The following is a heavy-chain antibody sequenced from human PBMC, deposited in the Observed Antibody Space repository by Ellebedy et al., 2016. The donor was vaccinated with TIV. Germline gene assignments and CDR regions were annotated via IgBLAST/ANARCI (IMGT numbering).Heavy chain of an antibody. CDR1: GFTFSSYN. CDR3: ARTHGDSSGYYFDY. J-gene: IGHJ4*02. V-gene: IGHV3-21*01. CDR2: ISTSSHYI. D-gene: IGHD3-22*01. Sequence: GESLKISCAASGFTFSSYNMNWVRQAPGKGLEWVSSISTSSHYIYYTDSVKGRFTISRDNAKNSLYLQMNSLRAEDTAVYYCARTHGDSSGYYFDYWGQGTLVTVSS.